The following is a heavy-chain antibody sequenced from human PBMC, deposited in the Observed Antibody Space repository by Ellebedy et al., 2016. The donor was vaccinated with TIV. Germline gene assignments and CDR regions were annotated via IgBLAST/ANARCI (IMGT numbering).Heavy chain of an antibody. CDR1: GFTFSNYW. CDR2: IKQDGSEK. D-gene: IGHD2-8*01. Sequence: GESLKTSCAASGFTFSNYWMTWVRQAPGKGPECVANIKQDGSEKYYVDSVKGRFTISRDNAKNSLYLQMNRRRAEDTAVYFCARSRGVSYWGQGTLVTVSS. CDR3: ARSRGVSY. J-gene: IGHJ4*02. V-gene: IGHV3-7*03.